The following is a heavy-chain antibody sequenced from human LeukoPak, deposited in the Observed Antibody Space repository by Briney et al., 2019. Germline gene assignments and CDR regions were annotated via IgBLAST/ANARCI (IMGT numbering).Heavy chain of an antibody. V-gene: IGHV4-59*01. Sequence: SETLSLTCTVSGGSISSYYWSWIRQPPGKGLEWIGYIYYSGSTNYNPSLKSRVTISVDTSKNQLSLKLSSVTAADTAVYYCARDRYDSSGFGYYYYMDVWGKGTTVTVSS. D-gene: IGHD3-22*01. CDR1: GGSISSYY. CDR2: IYYSGST. CDR3: ARDRYDSSGFGYYYYMDV. J-gene: IGHJ6*03.